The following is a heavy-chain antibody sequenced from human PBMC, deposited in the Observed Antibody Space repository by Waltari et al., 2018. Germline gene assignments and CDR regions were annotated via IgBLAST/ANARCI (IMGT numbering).Heavy chain of an antibody. CDR3: ARDRSRLVIGESVY. V-gene: IGHV1-2*06. CDR1: GDILTDYY. Sequence: QVPLVQSGAEVKKPGASVKVSCKASGDILTDYYIHWVRQAPGQGLEWMGRINPKTGGTNYAPKFQGRVTMTRDTSISTAYMELSRLTSDDTAVYYCARDRSRLVIGESVYWGQGALVTVSS. CDR2: INPKTGGT. D-gene: IGHD3-22*01. J-gene: IGHJ4*02.